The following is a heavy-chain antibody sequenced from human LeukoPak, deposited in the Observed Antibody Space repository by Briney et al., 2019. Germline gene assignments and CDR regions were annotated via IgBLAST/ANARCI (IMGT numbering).Heavy chain of an antibody. CDR2: IYYSGST. Sequence: SETLSLTCTVSGGSISSYYWSWIRQPPGKGLGWIGYIYYSGSTNYNPSLKSRVTISVDTSKNQFSLKLSSVTAADTAVYYCARVLTGPAAFDIWGQGTMVTVSS. V-gene: IGHV4-59*01. CDR1: GGSISSYY. CDR3: ARVLTGPAAFDI. D-gene: IGHD3-16*01. J-gene: IGHJ3*02.